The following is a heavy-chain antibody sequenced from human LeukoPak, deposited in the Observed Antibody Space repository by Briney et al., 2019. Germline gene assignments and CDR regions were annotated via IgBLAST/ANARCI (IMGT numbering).Heavy chain of an antibody. V-gene: IGHV3-43*02. CDR3: AKDGSGYDSYFDY. D-gene: IGHD5-12*01. CDR2: ISGDGGST. CDR1: GFTFDDYA. J-gene: IGHJ4*02. Sequence: GGSLRLSCAASGFTFDDYAMHWVRQAPGKGLEWVSLISGDGGSTYYADSVKGRFTISRDNSKNTLYLQMNSLRAEDTAVYYCAKDGSGYDSYFDYWGQGTLVTVSS.